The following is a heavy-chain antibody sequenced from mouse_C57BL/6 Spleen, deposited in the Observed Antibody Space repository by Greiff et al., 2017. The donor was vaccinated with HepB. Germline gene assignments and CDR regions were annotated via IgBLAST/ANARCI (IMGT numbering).Heavy chain of an antibody. CDR3: AKNGPYYGSSYGYFDY. CDR2: IWRGGST. J-gene: IGHJ2*01. Sequence: QVQLKQSGPGLVQPSQSLSITCTVSGFSLTSYGVHWVRQSPGKGLEWLGVIWRGGSTDYNAAFMSRLSITKDNSKSQVFFKMNSLQADDTAIYYCAKNGPYYGSSYGYFDYWGQGTTLTVSS. D-gene: IGHD1-1*01. V-gene: IGHV2-5*01. CDR1: GFSLTSYG.